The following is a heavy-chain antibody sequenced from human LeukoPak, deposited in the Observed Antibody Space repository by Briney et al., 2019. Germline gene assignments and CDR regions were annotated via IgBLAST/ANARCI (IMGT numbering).Heavy chain of an antibody. CDR3: AKHEVSYYDSSGYYPFDC. CDR2: LSASGGST. V-gene: IGHV3-23*01. CDR1: GFTFSDFA. J-gene: IGHJ4*02. D-gene: IGHD3-22*01. Sequence: GGSLRLSCVASGFTFSDFAMSWVRLPPGKGLKWVSGLSASGGSTFYTDSVKGRFTISRDNSNNTLYLQMDGLSAEDTATYYCAKHEVSYYDSSGYYPFDCWGPGTVVTVSS.